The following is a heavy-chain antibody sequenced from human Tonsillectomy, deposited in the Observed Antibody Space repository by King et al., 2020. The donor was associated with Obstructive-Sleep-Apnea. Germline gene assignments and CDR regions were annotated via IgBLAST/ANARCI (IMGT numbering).Heavy chain of an antibody. J-gene: IGHJ6*02. V-gene: IGHV3-30*04. CDR3: ARDVVLRGLMDV. CDR2: ISYDGSNK. D-gene: IGHD2-15*01. CDR1: GFTFSSYA. Sequence: VQLVESGGGVVQPGRSLRLSCADSGFTFSSYAMHWVRQAPGKGLEWVAVISYDGSNKYYADSVKGRFTISRDNSKNTLYLQMNSLRAEDTAVYYCARDVVLRGLMDVWCQGTTVTVSS.